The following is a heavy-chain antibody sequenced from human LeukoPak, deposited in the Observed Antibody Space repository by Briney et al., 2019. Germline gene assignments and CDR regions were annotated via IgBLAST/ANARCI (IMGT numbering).Heavy chain of an antibody. V-gene: IGHV3-23*01. Sequence: GGSLRLSCATSGFTFSSYAMSWVRPAPGKGLEWVSTVIGSGGSTYYADSVRGRFTISRDNSENTVYLQMNSLRAEDTAVYYCARSQYDYVWGSNRYEVDYWGQGTLVTVSS. CDR2: VIGSGGST. CDR1: GFTFSSYA. CDR3: ARSQYDYVWGSNRYEVDY. J-gene: IGHJ4*02. D-gene: IGHD3-16*02.